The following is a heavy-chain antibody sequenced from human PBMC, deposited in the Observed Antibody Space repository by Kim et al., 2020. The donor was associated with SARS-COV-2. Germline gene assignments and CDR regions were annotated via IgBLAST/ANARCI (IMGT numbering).Heavy chain of an antibody. V-gene: IGHV3-13*01. CDR3: ARGWYFDL. Sequence: AGDTYYPASVKGRFTISRENAKNSLYLQMNSLRAGDTAVYYCARGWYFDLWGRGTLVTVSS. J-gene: IGHJ2*01. CDR2: AGDT.